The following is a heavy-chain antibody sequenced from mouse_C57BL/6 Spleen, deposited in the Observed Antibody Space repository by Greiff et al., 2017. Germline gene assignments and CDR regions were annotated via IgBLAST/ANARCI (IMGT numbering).Heavy chain of an antibody. CDR1: GYTFTNYY. V-gene: IGHV1-26*01. CDR2: INPNNGGT. J-gene: IGHJ4*01. CDR3: ARRGGDY. Sequence: VQLQQSGPELVKPGASVKISCKASGYTFTNYYMNWVKQSHGKSLEWIGDINPNNGGTSYNQKFKGKATLTVDKSSSTAYMELRSLTSEVSAVYYCARRGGDYWGQGTSVTVSS.